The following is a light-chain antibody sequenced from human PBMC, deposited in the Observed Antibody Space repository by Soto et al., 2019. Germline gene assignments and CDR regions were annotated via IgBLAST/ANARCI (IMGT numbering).Light chain of an antibody. CDR2: GNS. V-gene: IGLV1-40*01. Sequence: QSVLTQPPSVSGAPGQRVTISCTGSSSNIGATYHVHWYQQLPGTAPKLLIYGNSNRPSGVPDRFSGSKSGTSASLAITGXXXXXXXXXXCQSYDSSLSGSVFGGGTKLTVL. CDR1: SSNIGATYH. CDR3: QSYDSSLSGSV. J-gene: IGLJ3*02.